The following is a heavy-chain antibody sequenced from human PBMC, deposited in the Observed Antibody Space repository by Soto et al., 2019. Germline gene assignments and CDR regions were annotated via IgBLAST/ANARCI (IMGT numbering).Heavy chain of an antibody. CDR1: GGSIRSYY. CDR3: AREKAGYCSGGSCYPTGWYYYGTDV. V-gene: IGHV4-59*01. D-gene: IGHD2-15*01. J-gene: IGHJ6*02. Sequence: SETLSLTCTGSGGSIRSYYWSWVRQPPGKGLEWIGYIYFSGSTNYNPSLKSRVTISVDTSRNQFSLKLTSVTAADTAVYYCAREKAGYCSGGSCYPTGWYYYGTDVWGQGTTVTVSS. CDR2: IYFSGST.